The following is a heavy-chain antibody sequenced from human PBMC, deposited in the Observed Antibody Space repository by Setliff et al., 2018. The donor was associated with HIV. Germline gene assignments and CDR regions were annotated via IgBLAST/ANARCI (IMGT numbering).Heavy chain of an antibody. J-gene: IGHJ5*02. CDR1: GFTFSDYY. CDR2: IKQDGREK. V-gene: IGHV3-7*03. CDR3: ARSVISISMDLSGFPGWFDP. D-gene: IGHD3-10*01. Sequence: GGSLRLSCAGSGSGGSGFTFSDYYMSWVRQAPGKGLEWVANIKQDGREKYYVDSVKGRFTISRDNAKNSLYLQMNSLRVEDTALYYCARSVISISMDLSGFPGWFDPWGQGTLVTVSS.